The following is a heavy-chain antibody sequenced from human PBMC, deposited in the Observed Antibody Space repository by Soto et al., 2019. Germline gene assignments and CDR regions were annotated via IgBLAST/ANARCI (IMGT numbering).Heavy chain of an antibody. J-gene: IGHJ5*02. Sequence: EVQLLESGGGLVQPGGSLRLSCAASGFTFSSYAMSWVRQAPGKGLEWVSAISGSGGSTYYADSVKGRFTISRDNSKRTLYLRINSLRAEDTAVYYCAGSSDWYAWFDPWGQGALVTVSS. CDR2: ISGSGGST. CDR3: AGSSDWYAWFDP. V-gene: IGHV3-23*01. D-gene: IGHD6-19*01. CDR1: GFTFSSYA.